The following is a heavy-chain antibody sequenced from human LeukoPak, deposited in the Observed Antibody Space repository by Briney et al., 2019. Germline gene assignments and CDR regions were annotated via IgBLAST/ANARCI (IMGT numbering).Heavy chain of an antibody. CDR3: ASYLVVREYFQH. CDR2: IYYSGST. Sequence: GSLRLSCAASGFTFSSYAMSWIRQPPGKGLEWIGSIYYSGSTYYNPSLKSRVTISVDTSKNQFSLKLSSVTAADTAVYYCASYLVVREYFQHWGQGTLVTVSS. J-gene: IGHJ1*01. V-gene: IGHV4-38-2*01. CDR1: GFTFSSYA. D-gene: IGHD2-15*01.